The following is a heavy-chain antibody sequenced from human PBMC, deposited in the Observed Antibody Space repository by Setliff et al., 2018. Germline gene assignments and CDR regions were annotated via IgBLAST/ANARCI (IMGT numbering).Heavy chain of an antibody. CDR3: TTGPRDSRDYMNWLDP. Sequence: PGKGLEWVGRIKSKGEAETANYGVPVKGRFTISRDDSTNTIYLQMNRLKIEDTGFYYCTTGPRDSRDYMNWLDPWGPGTLVTVSS. CDR2: IKSKGEAETA. D-gene: IGHD4-17*01. J-gene: IGHJ5*02. V-gene: IGHV3-15*01.